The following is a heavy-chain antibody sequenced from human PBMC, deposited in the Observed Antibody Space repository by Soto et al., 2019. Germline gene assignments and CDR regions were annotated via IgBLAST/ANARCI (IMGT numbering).Heavy chain of an antibody. Sequence: PGGSLRLSCAASGFTFSDYDMDWVRQAPGKGLEWVGRSRNKANSYTTISVASVKGRFTFSRDDSKNLVYLQMNSLKTEDTAVYNCARDYWGSLDSWGQGTLVTVSS. J-gene: IGHJ4*02. V-gene: IGHV3-72*01. CDR1: GFTFSDYD. CDR2: SRNKANSYTT. D-gene: IGHD7-27*01. CDR3: ARDYWGSLDS.